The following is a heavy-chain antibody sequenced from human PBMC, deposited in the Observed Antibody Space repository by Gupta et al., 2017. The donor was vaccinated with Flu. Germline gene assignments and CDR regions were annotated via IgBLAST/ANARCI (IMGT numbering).Heavy chain of an antibody. CDR2: INPNSGGT. V-gene: IGHV1-2*04. J-gene: IGHJ4*02. D-gene: IGHD6-13*01. CDR1: GYSFTGQH. Sequence: QVQLVQSGAEVKKPGASVKVSCKASGYSFTGQHIHWVRQAPGQGLEWMGWINPNSGGTNYAQKFQDWVTMSRDTSISTAYMELRSLKSDDTAIYYCARGGGIALEFDYWGQGTLVTVSS. CDR3: ARGGGIALEFDY.